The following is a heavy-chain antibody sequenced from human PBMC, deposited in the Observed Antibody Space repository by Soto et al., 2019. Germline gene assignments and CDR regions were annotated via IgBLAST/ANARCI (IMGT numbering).Heavy chain of an antibody. CDR3: ARDPLWGTAMVLWYFDL. D-gene: IGHD5-18*01. V-gene: IGHV3-23*01. CDR1: GFTFSDHY. Sequence: GGSLRLSCAASGFTFSDHYMDWVRQAPGKGLEWVSGISGSGISTHYADSVKGRFTVSRDNSKNTLYLQMNSLRAEDTAVYYCARDPLWGTAMVLWYFDLWGRGTLVTVSS. CDR2: ISGSGIST. J-gene: IGHJ2*01.